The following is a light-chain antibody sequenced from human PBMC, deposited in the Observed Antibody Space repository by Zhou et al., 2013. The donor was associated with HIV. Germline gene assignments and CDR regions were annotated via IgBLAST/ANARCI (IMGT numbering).Light chain of an antibody. Sequence: DIQMTQSPSSLSAYVGDRVIITCQASQDISNYINWYQQKPGKAPKLLIYEGSNLETGVPSRFSGSRSGTEFTLTISSLQTDDYGTFYCQQYNTYPITFGQGTRLEI. CDR3: QQYNTYPIT. J-gene: IGKJ5*01. CDR2: EGS. CDR1: QDISNY. V-gene: IGKV1-33*01.